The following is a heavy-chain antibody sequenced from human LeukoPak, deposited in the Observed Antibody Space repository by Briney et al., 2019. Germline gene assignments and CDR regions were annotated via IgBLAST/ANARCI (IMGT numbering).Heavy chain of an antibody. J-gene: IGHJ4*02. D-gene: IGHD3-10*01. Sequence: PGGSLRLSCAASGFTFSSYSMNWVRQAPGRGLEWVSYISSSSSTIYYADPVKGRFTISRDNSKNTVYLQMNTLRAEDTAVYYCAKGAGGSYGLYYFDYWGQGALVTVSS. CDR2: ISSSSSTI. CDR1: GFTFSSYS. V-gene: IGHV3-48*01. CDR3: AKGAGGSYGLYYFDY.